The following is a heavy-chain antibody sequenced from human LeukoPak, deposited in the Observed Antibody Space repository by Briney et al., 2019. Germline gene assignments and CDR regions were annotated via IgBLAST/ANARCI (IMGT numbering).Heavy chain of an antibody. V-gene: IGHV3-30*18. CDR1: GFTFSSYG. Sequence: GRSLRLSCAASGFTFSSYGMHWVRHAPGKGLEWVAVISYDGSNKYYADSVKGRFTISRDNSKNTLYLQMNSLRAEDTAVYYCAKQFYYYFDYWGQGTLVTVSS. CDR3: AKQFYYYFDY. D-gene: IGHD3-10*01. J-gene: IGHJ4*02. CDR2: ISYDGSNK.